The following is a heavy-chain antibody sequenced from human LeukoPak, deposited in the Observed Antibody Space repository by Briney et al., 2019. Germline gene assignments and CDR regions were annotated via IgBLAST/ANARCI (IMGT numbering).Heavy chain of an antibody. V-gene: IGHV1-69*13. CDR2: IIPIFGTA. CDR3: XXXXXGYSGYDVGVNDY. Sequence: SVKVSCKASGYTFTGHYMHWVRQAPGQGLEWMGWIIPIFGTANYAQKFQGRVTITADESTSTAYMELSSLRSEDTAVYYCXXXXXGYSGYDVGVNDYWGQGTLVTVSS. CDR1: GYTFTGHY. J-gene: IGHJ4*02. D-gene: IGHD5-12*01.